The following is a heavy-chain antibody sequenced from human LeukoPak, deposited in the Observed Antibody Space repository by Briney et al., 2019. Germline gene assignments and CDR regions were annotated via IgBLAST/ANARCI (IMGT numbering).Heavy chain of an antibody. Sequence: GSSVKVSCKASGGTFSSYAITWVRQAPGQGLEYMGWLNPNSGDTNYAQKFQGRVTMTRDTSMSTAYMELSGLRFDDTAVYYCARDGEVRQGHCSSTSCPVDYWGQGTLITVSS. CDR3: ARDGEVRQGHCSSTSCPVDY. CDR2: LNPNSGDT. J-gene: IGHJ4*02. D-gene: IGHD2-2*01. CDR1: GGTFSSYA. V-gene: IGHV1-2*02.